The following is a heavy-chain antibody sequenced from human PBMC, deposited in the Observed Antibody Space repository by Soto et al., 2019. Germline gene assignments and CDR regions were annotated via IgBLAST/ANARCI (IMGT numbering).Heavy chain of an antibody. CDR1: GGSISTYY. V-gene: IGHV4-59*01. J-gene: IGHJ4*02. CDR2: IYYNGRT. Sequence: QVQLQESGPGLVKPSETLSLTCTVSGGSISTYYWSWIRQPPGKGLEWIGYIYYNGRTNYNPSLERRVTISLGTSKSQLSLKLSSVSAADTAVYYCARDGSGYAFWSGPYFFDYWGPGTLVTVSS. D-gene: IGHD3-3*01. CDR3: ARDGSGYAFWSGPYFFDY.